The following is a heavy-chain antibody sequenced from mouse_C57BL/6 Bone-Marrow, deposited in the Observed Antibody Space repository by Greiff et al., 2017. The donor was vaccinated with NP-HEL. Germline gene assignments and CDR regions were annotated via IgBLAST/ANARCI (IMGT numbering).Heavy chain of an antibody. D-gene: IGHD2-3*01. CDR2: ISSGGSYT. V-gene: IGHV5-6*01. CDR1: GFTFSSYG. CDR3: AIHDGYSRFGY. J-gene: IGHJ2*01. Sequence: EVMLVESGGDLVKPGGSLKLSCAASGFTFSSYGMSWVRQTPDKRLEWVATISSGGSYTYYPDSVKGRFTISRDNAKTTLYLQMSSLKSEDTAMYYCAIHDGYSRFGYWGQGTTLTVSS.